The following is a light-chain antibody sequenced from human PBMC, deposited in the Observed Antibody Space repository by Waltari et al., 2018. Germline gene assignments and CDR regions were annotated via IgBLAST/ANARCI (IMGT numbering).Light chain of an antibody. Sequence: DIVMTQSPDSLAVSLGERATINCKSSQSVLYSSNNKNYLAGYQQKPGQPPKLLIYCASTRESGVPDRFSGSGSGTDFTLTISSLQAEDVAVYYCQQYYTTPFTFGPGTKVDIK. CDR2: CAS. CDR3: QQYYTTPFT. J-gene: IGKJ3*01. CDR1: QSVLYSSNNKNY. V-gene: IGKV4-1*01.